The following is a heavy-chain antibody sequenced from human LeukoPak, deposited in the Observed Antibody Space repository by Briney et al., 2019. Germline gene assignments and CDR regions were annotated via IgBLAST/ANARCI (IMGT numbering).Heavy chain of an antibody. D-gene: IGHD2-15*01. CDR1: GFTFSNAW. J-gene: IGHJ6*03. CDR2: IKSKTDGGTT. CDR3: HCPLRGPDYYYYYYMDV. Sequence: GGSLRLSCAASGFTFSNAWMSWVRQAPGKGLEWVGRIKSKTDGGTTDYAAPVKGRFTISRDDSKNTLYLQMNSLKTEDTAVYYCHCPLRGPDYYYYYYMDVWGKGTTVTVSS. V-gene: IGHV3-15*01.